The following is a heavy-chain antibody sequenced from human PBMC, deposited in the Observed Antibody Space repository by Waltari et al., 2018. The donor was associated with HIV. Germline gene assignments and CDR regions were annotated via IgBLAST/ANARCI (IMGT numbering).Heavy chain of an antibody. Sequence: ESGGGLVQPGGSLRLSCAASGFTFSSYWMHWVRQAPGKGLVWVSRIKSDGTITTYADSVKGRFTISRDNAKNTLFLQMNSLRAEDTAIYYCARDLVVLRYFDWLSTYFD. CDR1: GFTFSSYW. D-gene: IGHD3-9*01. CDR3: ARDLVVLRYFDWLSTYFD. V-gene: IGHV3-74*01. CDR2: IKSDGTIT. J-gene: IGHJ4*01.